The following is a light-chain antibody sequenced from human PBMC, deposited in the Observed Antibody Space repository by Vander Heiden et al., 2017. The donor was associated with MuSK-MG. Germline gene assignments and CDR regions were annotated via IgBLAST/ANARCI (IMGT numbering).Light chain of an antibody. CDR3: QQSYSTPMYT. Sequence: DIQMTQSPSSLSASVGDRVPITCRAGQNISSYCNWYQQKPGKAPKLLIYAASSLQSWVPSRFSGSGAWTDFTLTISSRQPEDFATYYCQQSYSTPMYTFGQGTKLEIK. CDR2: AAS. V-gene: IGKV1-39*01. J-gene: IGKJ2*01. CDR1: QNISSY.